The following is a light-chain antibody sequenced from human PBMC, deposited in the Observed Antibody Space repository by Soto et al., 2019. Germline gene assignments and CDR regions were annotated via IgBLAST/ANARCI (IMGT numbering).Light chain of an antibody. CDR3: AAWDESLNGHV. V-gene: IGLV1-44*01. CDR1: SSNIGGNT. Sequence: QSVLTQPPSASGTPGQRVTISCSGRSSNIGGNTVSWYQQLPGTAPKVLIYVNDKRPSGVPDRFSGSKSGTSASLAISGLQSDDEGDYYCAAWDESLNGHVFGSGTKLTVL. J-gene: IGLJ1*01. CDR2: VND.